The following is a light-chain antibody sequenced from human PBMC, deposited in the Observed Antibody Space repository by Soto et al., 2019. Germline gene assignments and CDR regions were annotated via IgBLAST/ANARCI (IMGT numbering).Light chain of an antibody. CDR1: QNVSSSY. V-gene: IGKV3-20*01. CDR3: QHYGNSPPIT. CDR2: GVS. J-gene: IGKJ5*01. Sequence: EIVGTQAPGTLSLSPGERATLSCRASQNVSSSYLAWYQQKPGQAPRLLIYGVSSRATGIPDSFSCSGSRTDFTLTISSLEPEDFAVYYCQHYGNSPPITFGPGKRLELK.